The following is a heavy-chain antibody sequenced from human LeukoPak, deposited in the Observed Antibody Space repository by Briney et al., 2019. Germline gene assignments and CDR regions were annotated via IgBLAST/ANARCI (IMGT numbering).Heavy chain of an antibody. CDR3: TKAGPNYFDY. V-gene: IGHV3-23*01. J-gene: IGHJ4*02. CDR1: GFTFSSYA. Sequence: GGSLRLTCAASGFTFSSYAMSWVRQAPGKGLEWVSAISGSGGSTYHADSVKGRFTISRDNSKNTLYLQMNSLRADDTAVYYCTKAGPNYFDYWGQATLVTVSS. CDR2: ISGSGGST.